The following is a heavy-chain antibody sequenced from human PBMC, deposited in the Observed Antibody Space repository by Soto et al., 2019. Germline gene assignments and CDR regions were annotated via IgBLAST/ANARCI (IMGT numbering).Heavy chain of an antibody. CDR3: ASMAARWWFDP. CDR1: GGSISSYY. Sequence: SETLSLTCTVSGGSISSYYWSWIRQPPGKGLEWIGHIYYSGSTNYNPSLKSRVTISVDTSKNQFSLKLSSVTAADTAVYYCASMAARWWFDPWGQGTLVTVSS. CDR2: IYYSGST. V-gene: IGHV4-59*01. J-gene: IGHJ5*02. D-gene: IGHD6-6*01.